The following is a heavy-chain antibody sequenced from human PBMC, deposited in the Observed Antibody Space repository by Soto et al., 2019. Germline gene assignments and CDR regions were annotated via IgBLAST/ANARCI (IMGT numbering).Heavy chain of an antibody. CDR1: GGSFSGYY. V-gene: IGHV4-34*01. D-gene: IGHD4-4*01. J-gene: IGHJ6*02. CDR3: AREHYNEDYYYYGMDV. CDR2: INHSGST. Sequence: SETLSLTCAVYGGSFSGYYWSWIRQPPGKGLEWIGEINHSGSTNYNPSLKSRVTISVDTSKNQFSLKLSSVTAADTAAYYCAREHYNEDYYYYGMDVWGQGTTVTVSS.